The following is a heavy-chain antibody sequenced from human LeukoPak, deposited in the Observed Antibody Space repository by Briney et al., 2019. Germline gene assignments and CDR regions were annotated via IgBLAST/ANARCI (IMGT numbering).Heavy chain of an antibody. D-gene: IGHD6-19*01. CDR3: AGSGWSFDAFDF. Sequence: SETLSLTCTASGGSISSSSYYWGWIRQPPGKGLEWIGSIYYSGSTYYNPSPKSRVTISVDTSENRFSLRLSSLTAADTAVYFCAGSGWSFDAFDFWGQGTMVTVSS. J-gene: IGHJ3*01. CDR2: IYYSGST. CDR1: GGSISSSSYY. V-gene: IGHV4-39*07.